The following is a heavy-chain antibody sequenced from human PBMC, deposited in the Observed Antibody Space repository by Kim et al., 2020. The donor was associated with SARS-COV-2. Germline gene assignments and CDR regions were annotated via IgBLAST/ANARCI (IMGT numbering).Heavy chain of an antibody. J-gene: IGHJ4*02. V-gene: IGHV3-74*01. CDR3: VNFGGDYPY. Sequence: GGSLRLSCAASGFTFSRYCMNWVRQAPGKGLVWVSRITSDGSITAYADSVKGRFTISRDNAKNTLYLQMNSLRAEDTAVYYCVNFGGDYPYWGQGTLVTVSS. CDR1: GFTFSRYC. CDR2: ITSDGSIT. D-gene: IGHD4-17*01.